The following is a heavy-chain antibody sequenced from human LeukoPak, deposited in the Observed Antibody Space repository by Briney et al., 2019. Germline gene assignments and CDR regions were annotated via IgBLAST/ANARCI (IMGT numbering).Heavy chain of an antibody. CDR2: ISYSGST. CDR3: ARSGSGYSPVDY. CDR1: GGSISSFY. Sequence: PSETLSLTCTVSGGSISSFYWSWIRQPPGKGLEWIGYISYSGSTNYNPSLKSRVTISVDTPKNQFSLKLSSVTAADTAVYYCARSGSGYSPVDYWGQGTLVTVSS. D-gene: IGHD3-22*01. V-gene: IGHV4-59*01. J-gene: IGHJ4*02.